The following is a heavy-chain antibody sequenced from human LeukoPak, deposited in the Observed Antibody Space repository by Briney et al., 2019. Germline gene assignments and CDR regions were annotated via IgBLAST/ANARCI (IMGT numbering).Heavy chain of an antibody. CDR1: GFTFSSYG. D-gene: IGHD6-13*01. CDR2: ISYDGSNK. V-gene: IGHV3-30*18. Sequence: GGSLRLSCAASGFTFSSYGMHWVRQAPGKGLEWVAVISYDGSNKYYADSVKGRFTISRDNSKNTLYLQMNSLRAEDTAVYYCAKDQGKYSSSWAFDYWGQGTLVTVSS. CDR3: AKDQGKYSSSWAFDY. J-gene: IGHJ4*02.